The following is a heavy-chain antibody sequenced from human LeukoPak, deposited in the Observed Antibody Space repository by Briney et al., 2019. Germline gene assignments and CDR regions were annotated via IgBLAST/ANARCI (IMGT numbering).Heavy chain of an antibody. Sequence: ASVKVSCKASGYTFTSYGISWVRQAPGQGLEWMGWISAYNGNTNYAQKLQGRVTITTDTSTSTAYMELRSLRSDDTAVYYCARVASSWYSGYYYYMDVWGKGTTVTASS. D-gene: IGHD6-13*01. CDR2: ISAYNGNT. V-gene: IGHV1-18*01. CDR1: GYTFTSYG. CDR3: ARVASSWYSGYYYYMDV. J-gene: IGHJ6*03.